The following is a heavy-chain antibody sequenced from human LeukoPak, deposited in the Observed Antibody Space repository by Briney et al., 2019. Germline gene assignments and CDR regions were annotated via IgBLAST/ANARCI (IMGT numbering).Heavy chain of an antibody. CDR2: INPSGGST. V-gene: IGHV1-46*01. CDR3: ARGRTAYIAVAGTGEDY. J-gene: IGHJ4*02. Sequence: GASVNVSCKASGYTLPSYYMHWVRQAPAQGLEWMGIINPSGGSTSYAQKFQGRVTMTRDTSTSKVYMELSSLRSEDTAVYYCARGRTAYIAVAGTGEDYWGQGTLVTVSS. CDR1: GYTLPSYY. D-gene: IGHD6-19*01.